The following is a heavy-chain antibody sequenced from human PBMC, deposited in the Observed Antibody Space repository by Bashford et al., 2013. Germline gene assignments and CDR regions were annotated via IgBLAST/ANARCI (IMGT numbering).Heavy chain of an antibody. V-gene: IGHV3-74*01. CDR3: ARDGSRKVY. CDR2: ISSDASST. J-gene: IGHJ4*02. Sequence: VRQAPGKGLVWVSRISSDASSTSYADSVKGRFTISRDNAKNTLYLQMNSLRADDTAVYYCARDGSRKVYWGQGTLVTVSS. D-gene: IGHD1-14*01.